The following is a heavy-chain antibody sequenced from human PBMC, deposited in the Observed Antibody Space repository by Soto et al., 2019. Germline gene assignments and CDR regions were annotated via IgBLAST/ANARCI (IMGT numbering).Heavy chain of an antibody. V-gene: IGHV3-21*01. CDR1: GFTFSSYS. CDR3: ARDSQPNPLFY. Sequence: GGSLRLSCAASGFTFSSYSMNWVHQAPGKGLEWVSSISSSSSYIYYADSVKGRFTISRDNAKNSLYLQMNSLRAEDTAVYYCARDSQPNPLFYWGQGTLVTVSS. J-gene: IGHJ4*02. CDR2: ISSSSSYI. D-gene: IGHD1-1*01.